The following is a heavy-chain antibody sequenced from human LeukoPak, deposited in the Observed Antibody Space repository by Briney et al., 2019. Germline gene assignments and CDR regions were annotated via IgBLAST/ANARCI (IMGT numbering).Heavy chain of an antibody. J-gene: IGHJ6*02. D-gene: IGHD2-15*01. CDR2: ISAYNGNT. CDR1: GYTFTSYG. V-gene: IGHV1-18*01. CDR3: ARDRNIVVVVAVTLYYGMDV. Sequence: ASVKVSCKASGYTFTSYGISWVRQAPGQGLELMGWISAYNGNTNYAQKLQGRVTMTTDTSTSTAYMELRSLRSDDTAVYYCARDRNIVVVVAVTLYYGMDVWGQGTTVTVSS.